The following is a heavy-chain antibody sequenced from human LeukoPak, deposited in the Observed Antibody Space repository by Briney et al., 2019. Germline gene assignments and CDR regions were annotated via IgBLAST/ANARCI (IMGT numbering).Heavy chain of an antibody. J-gene: IGHJ3*02. CDR2: ISYSGST. CDR3: ARLANYDFWRGPYPHDAFDI. D-gene: IGHD3-3*01. Sequence: PSETLSLTCAVSGGSISSYYWSWIRQPPGKGLEWIGYISYSGSTNYNPSLKSRVTISVDTSKNQSSLKVTSVTAADTAVFYCARLANYDFWRGPYPHDAFDIWGQGTMVTVSS. V-gene: IGHV4-59*08. CDR1: GGSISSYY.